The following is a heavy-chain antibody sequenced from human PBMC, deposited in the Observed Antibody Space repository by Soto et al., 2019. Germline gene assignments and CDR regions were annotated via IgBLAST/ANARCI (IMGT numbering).Heavy chain of an antibody. CDR1: GFTFSIYG. CDR2: ISYDVSKK. Sequence: QVQLVESGGGAVQPGRSLRLSCAASGFTFSIYGMHWVRQAPGKGLEWVAFISYDVSKKLYADSVKGRFTISRDNSKNTLFLQMISLRPDDTAVYYCAKDWLGHCSSPSCYGSFDSWGQGTLATVSS. D-gene: IGHD2-2*01. J-gene: IGHJ4*02. V-gene: IGHV3-30*18. CDR3: AKDWLGHCSSPSCYGSFDS.